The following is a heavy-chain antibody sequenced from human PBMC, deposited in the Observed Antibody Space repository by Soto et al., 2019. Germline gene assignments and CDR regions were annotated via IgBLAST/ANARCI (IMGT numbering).Heavy chain of an antibody. CDR3: AATHYDFWSGYYTSDY. CDR1: GGSVSSGSYY. V-gene: IGHV4-61*01. CDR2: IYYSGST. J-gene: IGHJ4*02. Sequence: QVQLQESGPGLVKPSETLSLTCTVSGGSVSSGSYYWSWIRQPPGKGLEWIGYIYYSGSTNYNPFLKSRVTISVDTSKNQFSLKLSSVTAADTAVYYCAATHYDFWSGYYTSDYWGQGTLVTVSS. D-gene: IGHD3-3*01.